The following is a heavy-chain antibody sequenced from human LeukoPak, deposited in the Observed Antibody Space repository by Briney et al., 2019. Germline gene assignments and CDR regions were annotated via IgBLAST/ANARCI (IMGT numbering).Heavy chain of an antibody. Sequence: PSETLSLTCTVSGGSISSSSYYWGWIRQPPGKGLEWIGSIYYSGSTYYNPSLKSRVTMSVDTSKNQFSLKLSSVTAADTAVYYCALGREGWFDPWGQGTLVTVSS. V-gene: IGHV4-39*07. J-gene: IGHJ5*02. CDR2: IYYSGST. CDR3: ALGREGWFDP. D-gene: IGHD7-27*01. CDR1: GGSISSSSYY.